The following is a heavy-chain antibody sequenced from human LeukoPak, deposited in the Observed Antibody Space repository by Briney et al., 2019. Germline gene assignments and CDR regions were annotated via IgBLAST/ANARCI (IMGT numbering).Heavy chain of an antibody. J-gene: IGHJ6*02. D-gene: IGHD5-12*01. CDR3: TSGYDHPHMDV. CDR2: ISGSSSSK. CDR1: GFTFSTYN. V-gene: IGHV3-21*01. Sequence: PGGSLRLSCAASGFTFSTYNVYWVRQAPGKGLEWVSSISGSSSSKYHADSVKGRFTISRDNAKNSLYLQMNSLRAEDTAVYYCTSGYDHPHMDVWGQGTTVTVSS.